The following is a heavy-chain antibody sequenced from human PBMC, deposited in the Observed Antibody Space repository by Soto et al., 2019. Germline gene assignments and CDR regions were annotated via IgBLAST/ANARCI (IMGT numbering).Heavy chain of an antibody. CDR2: ISYDGSNK. CDR3: AAQQQLVLIRYYYYGMDV. CDR1: GFTFSSYA. Sequence: QVQLVESGGGVVQPGRSLRLSCAASGFTFSSYAMHWVRQAPGKGLEWVAVISYDGSNKYYADSVKSRFTISRDNSKNTLYLQMNSLRAEDTAVYYCAAQQQLVLIRYYYYGMDVWGQGTTVTVSS. D-gene: IGHD6-13*01. J-gene: IGHJ6*02. V-gene: IGHV3-30-3*01.